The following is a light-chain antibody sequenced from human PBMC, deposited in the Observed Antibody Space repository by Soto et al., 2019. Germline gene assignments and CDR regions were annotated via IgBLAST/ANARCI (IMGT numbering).Light chain of an antibody. CDR1: QSVASH. V-gene: IGKV3-15*01. CDR3: HQYNDWPSIT. CDR2: GAS. Sequence: IVMTQSPATLSVSPGEGATLSSSASQSVASHLAWYQQKPGQAPRLLIFGASVRATGIPARFSGSGSGTEFVLTIDSLQSEDFAVYYCHQYNDWPSITFGQGTRLEIK. J-gene: IGKJ5*01.